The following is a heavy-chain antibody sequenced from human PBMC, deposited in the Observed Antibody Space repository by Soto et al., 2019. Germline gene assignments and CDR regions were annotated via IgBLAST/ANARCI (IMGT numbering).Heavy chain of an antibody. J-gene: IGHJ4*02. CDR3: ASRVECSTNSCIR. D-gene: IGHD2-15*01. Sequence: GGSLRLSCAASGFTFSRYSMNWVRQAPGKGLEWVSYISSSSNSIYYADSVKGRFTISRDNAKNSLHLQMNSLRAEDTAVYYCASRVECSTNSCIRWSQRTLDIVSS. V-gene: IGHV3-48*01. CDR1: GFTFSRYS. CDR2: ISSSSNSI.